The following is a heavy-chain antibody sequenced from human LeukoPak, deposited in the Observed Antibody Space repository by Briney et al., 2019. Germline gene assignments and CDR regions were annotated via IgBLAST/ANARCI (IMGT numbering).Heavy chain of an antibody. CDR2: ISAYNGNT. J-gene: IGHJ4*02. V-gene: IGHV1-18*01. CDR3: ARGCSTTSCYTGVLPPDY. Sequence: GASVKVSCKASGYTFTHYGISWVRQAPGQGLEWMGWISAYNGNTNYAQKFRGRVTMTTDTSTSTVYMELRSLRSDDTAVYYCARGCSTTSCYTGVLPPDYWGQGTLVTVSS. CDR1: GYTFTHYG. D-gene: IGHD2-2*02.